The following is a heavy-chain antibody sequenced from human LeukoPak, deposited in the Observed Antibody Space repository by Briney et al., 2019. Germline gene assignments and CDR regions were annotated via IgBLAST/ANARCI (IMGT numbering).Heavy chain of an antibody. CDR3: ARDQEGFDY. V-gene: IGHV1-46*01. CDR1: GYTFTRNY. J-gene: IGHJ4*02. CDR2: IYPRDGST. Sequence: ASVKVSCKASGYTFTRNYIHWVRQAPGQGLEWMGMIYPRDGSTSYAQKFQGRVTVTRDTSTSTVHMELSGLRSEDTAVYYCARDQEGFDYWGQGTLVTVSS.